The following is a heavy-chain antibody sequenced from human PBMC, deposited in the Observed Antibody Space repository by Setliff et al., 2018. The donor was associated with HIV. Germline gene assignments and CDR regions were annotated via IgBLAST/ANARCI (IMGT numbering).Heavy chain of an antibody. Sequence: SETLSLTCTVSGVSISSHYWSWIRQPPGKGLEWIGYIYFSGGTSYNPSLKSRVTISVDTSKNQFSLKLRSVTAADTAVYYCARAHYDIGNYYMDVWGKGTTVTVSS. J-gene: IGHJ6*03. CDR3: ARAHYDIGNYYMDV. CDR1: GVSISSHY. V-gene: IGHV4-59*11. D-gene: IGHD3-9*01. CDR2: IYFSGGT.